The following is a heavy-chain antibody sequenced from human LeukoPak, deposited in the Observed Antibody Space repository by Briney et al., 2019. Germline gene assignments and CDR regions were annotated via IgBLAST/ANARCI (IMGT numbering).Heavy chain of an antibody. D-gene: IGHD3-22*01. CDR3: SRGYGDYDTSSYY. J-gene: IGHJ4*02. V-gene: IGHV3-33*01. Sequence: GGSLRLSCAASGFTFSSYGMHWVRQAPGKGLEWVAVIWYDGSNQYYADSVKGRFTISRDNSKNTLYLQMSSLRAEDTAVYYCSRGYGDYDTSSYYWGQGALVTVYS. CDR2: IWYDGSNQ. CDR1: GFTFSSYG.